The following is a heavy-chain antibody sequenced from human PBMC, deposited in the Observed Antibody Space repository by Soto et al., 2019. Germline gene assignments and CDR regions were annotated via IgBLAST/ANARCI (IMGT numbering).Heavy chain of an antibody. CDR2: ISGSGSSP. CDR1: GFTFTGYA. J-gene: IGHJ4*02. Sequence: GGSLRLSCAASGFTFTGYAMSWVRQVPGKGLEWVSGISGSGSSPDYADSVQGRFIISRDSSNNAVYLQMNSLTAEDTAMYYCAKSIIAGGTYHFDNWGEGALVTVSS. D-gene: IGHD6-13*01. V-gene: IGHV3-23*01. CDR3: AKSIIAGGTYHFDN.